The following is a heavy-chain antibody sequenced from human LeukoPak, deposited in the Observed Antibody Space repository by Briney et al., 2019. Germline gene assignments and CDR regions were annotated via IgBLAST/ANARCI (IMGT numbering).Heavy chain of an antibody. CDR3: AKNWGSGWEYSYYYMDV. V-gene: IGHV3-23*01. CDR2: ISSTGAYT. D-gene: IGHD6-19*01. CDR1: GFTFSRYG. Sequence: PGGSLRLSCAASGFTFSRYGMSWVRQVPGKGLQWVSAISSTGAYTYYTDSVKGRFTISRDNPKNTLFLQLDSLTVEDTAVYYCAKNWGSGWEYSYYYMDVWGKGTTVTISS. J-gene: IGHJ6*03.